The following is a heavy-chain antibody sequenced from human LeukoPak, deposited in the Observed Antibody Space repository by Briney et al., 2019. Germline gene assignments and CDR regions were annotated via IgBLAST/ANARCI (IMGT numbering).Heavy chain of an antibody. V-gene: IGHV3-9*01. Sequence: GGSLRLSCAASGFTFDDYAMHWVRQAPGKGLEWVSGISWNSGSIGYADSVKGRFTISRDNAKNSLYLQMNSLRAEDTALYYCAKAPYCSGGSCYIGPFDYWGQGTLVTVSS. CDR3: AKAPYCSGGSCYIGPFDY. CDR2: ISWNSGSI. D-gene: IGHD2-15*01. J-gene: IGHJ4*02. CDR1: GFTFDDYA.